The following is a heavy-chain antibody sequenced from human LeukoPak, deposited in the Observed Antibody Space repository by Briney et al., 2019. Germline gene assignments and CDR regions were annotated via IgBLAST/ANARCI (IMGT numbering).Heavy chain of an antibody. CDR2: INPNSGGT. J-gene: IGHJ4*02. D-gene: IGHD3-16*01. CDR3: AKASWVSTADAVL. Sequence: ASVKVSCKASGYTFTGYYMHWVRQAPGQGLEWMGWINPNSGGTNYAQKFQGRVTMTRDTSISTAYMELSRLRSDDTAVYYCAKASWVSTADAVLWGQGTVVIVSS. CDR1: GYTFTGYY. V-gene: IGHV1-2*02.